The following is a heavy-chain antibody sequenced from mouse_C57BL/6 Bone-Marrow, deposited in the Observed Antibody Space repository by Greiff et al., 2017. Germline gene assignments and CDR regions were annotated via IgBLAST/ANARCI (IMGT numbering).Heavy chain of an antibody. V-gene: IGHV1-54*01. CDR1: GYAFTNYL. D-gene: IGHD4-1*01. CDR2: INPGSGGT. CDR3: ARESPSANWDY. Sequence: QVQLQQSGAELVRPGTSVKVSCKASGYAFTNYLIEWVKQRPGQGLEWIGVINPGSGGTNYNEKFKGKAKLTADKSSSTAYMQLSSLTSEDSAVYFCARESPSANWDYWGQGTTLTVSS. J-gene: IGHJ2*01.